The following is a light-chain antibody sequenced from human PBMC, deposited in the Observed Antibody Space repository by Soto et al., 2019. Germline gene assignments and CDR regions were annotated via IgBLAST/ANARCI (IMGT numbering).Light chain of an antibody. CDR1: QPISNY. CDR2: DAS. V-gene: IGKV3-11*01. J-gene: IGKJ5*01. CDR3: QQRHMWPIT. Sequence: EIVLTQSPATLSLSPGERATLSCRASQPISNYLAWYQQKPGQAPRLLIYDASNRATGIPARFSGSGSGTDFTLTISSLEPEDSAVYYCQQRHMWPITFGQGTRLEIK.